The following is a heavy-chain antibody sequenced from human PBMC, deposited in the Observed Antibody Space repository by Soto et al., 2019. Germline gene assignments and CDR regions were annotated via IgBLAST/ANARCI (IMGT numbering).Heavy chain of an antibody. CDR3: AKDRPSGSRPYYYGMDV. D-gene: IGHD1-26*01. Sequence: QVQLVESGGGVVQPGRSLRLSCAASGFTFSSYGMHWVRQAPGKGLEWVAVISYDGSNKYYADSVKGRFTISRDNSKNKLYLQMNSLRAEDTAVYYCAKDRPSGSRPYYYGMDVWGQGTTVTVSS. CDR2: ISYDGSNK. J-gene: IGHJ6*02. CDR1: GFTFSSYG. V-gene: IGHV3-30*18.